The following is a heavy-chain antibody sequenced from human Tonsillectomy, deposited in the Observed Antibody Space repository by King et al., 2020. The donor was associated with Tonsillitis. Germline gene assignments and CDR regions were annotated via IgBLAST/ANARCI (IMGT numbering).Heavy chain of an antibody. Sequence: VQLVESGGGLVQPGGSLKLSCAASGFTFSGSAMHWVRQASGKGLEWVGRIRSKANSYATAYAASVKGRFTISRDDSKNTAYLQMNSRKTEDTAVYYCTSPSDDILTGYYFDYWGQGTLVTVSS. CDR2: IRSKANSYAT. V-gene: IGHV3-73*02. D-gene: IGHD3-9*01. J-gene: IGHJ4*02. CDR3: TSPSDDILTGYYFDY. CDR1: GFTFSGSA.